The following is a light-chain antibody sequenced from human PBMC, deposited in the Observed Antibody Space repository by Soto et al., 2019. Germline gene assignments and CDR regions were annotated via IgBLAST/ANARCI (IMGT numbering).Light chain of an antibody. Sequence: DIQMTQSPSSLSASVGDRVIITCRASQSISSFLNWYQKKPGKAPKLLIYAASSLQSGVPSRFSGSGSGTDFTLTISSLQPEDFATYYCQQSYSTPRTFGQGTKVEIK. J-gene: IGKJ1*01. CDR2: AAS. V-gene: IGKV1-39*01. CDR3: QQSYSTPRT. CDR1: QSISSF.